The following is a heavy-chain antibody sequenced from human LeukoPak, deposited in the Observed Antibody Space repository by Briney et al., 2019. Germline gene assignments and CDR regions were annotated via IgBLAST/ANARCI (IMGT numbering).Heavy chain of an antibody. V-gene: IGHV3-48*04. CDR3: ARDKGPNYYDSSGYYSYYYYYGMDV. CDR2: ISSSSSTI. Sequence: GGSLRLSCAASGFTFSSYSMNWVRQAPGKGLEWVSYISSSSSTIYYADSVKGRFTISRDNAKNSLYLLMNSLRAEDTAVYYCARDKGPNYYDSSGYYSYYYYYGMDVWGQGTTVTVSS. J-gene: IGHJ6*02. CDR1: GFTFSSYS. D-gene: IGHD3-22*01.